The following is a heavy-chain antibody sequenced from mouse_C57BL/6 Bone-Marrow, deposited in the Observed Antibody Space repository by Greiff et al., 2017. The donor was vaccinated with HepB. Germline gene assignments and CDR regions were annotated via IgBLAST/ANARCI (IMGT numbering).Heavy chain of an antibody. V-gene: IGHV2-2*01. CDR2: IWSGGST. J-gene: IGHJ4*01. Sequence: VQLKQSGPGLVQPSQSLSITCTVSGFSLTSYGVHWVRQSPGKGLEWLGVIWSGGSTDYNAALISRLSISKDNSKGQVFVKMNSLQADYTAIYYRARKGGYLYAMDDWGQGTSVTVSS. CDR3: ARKGGYLYAMDD. D-gene: IGHD2-2*01. CDR1: GFSLTSYG.